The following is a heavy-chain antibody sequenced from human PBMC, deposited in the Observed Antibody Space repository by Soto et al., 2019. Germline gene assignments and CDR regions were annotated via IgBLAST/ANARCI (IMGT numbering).Heavy chain of an antibody. D-gene: IGHD6-6*01. CDR1: GFTFSSYA. V-gene: IGHV3-23*01. CDR2: ISGSGGST. CDR3: AKDQGAGGQLEDYY. Sequence: GGSMRLSFAASGFTFSSYAMSWVRQAPGKGLEWVSAISGSGGSTYYADSVKGRFTISRDNSKNTLYLQMNSLRAEDTAVYYCAKDQGAGGQLEDYYWGQGTLVTVSS. J-gene: IGHJ4*02.